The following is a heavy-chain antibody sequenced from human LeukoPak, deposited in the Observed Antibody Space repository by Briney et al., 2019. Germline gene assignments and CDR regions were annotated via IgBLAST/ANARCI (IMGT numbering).Heavy chain of an antibody. Sequence: GGSLRLSCAASGFTFSSYGMHWVRQAPGKGLEWVAFIRYDGSNKYYADSVKGRFTISRDNSKNTPYLQMNSLRAEDTAVYYCAKVGYCSGGSCYPYYYYYYMDVWGKGTTVTISS. CDR2: IRYDGSNK. J-gene: IGHJ6*03. D-gene: IGHD2-15*01. CDR3: AKVGYCSGGSCYPYYYYYYMDV. V-gene: IGHV3-30*02. CDR1: GFTFSSYG.